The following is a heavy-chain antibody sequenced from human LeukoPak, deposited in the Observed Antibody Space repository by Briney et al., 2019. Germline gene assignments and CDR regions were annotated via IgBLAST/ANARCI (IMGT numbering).Heavy chain of an antibody. CDR1: GFTFSDFW. Sequence: PEGSLRLSCAGSGFTFSDFWMTWVRQTPGKGLEWVANIKEDGTEKNLVDSVKGRFTISRDNTKNTLYLQMNSLRAEDTAVYYCAKPMRSSWYFHDAFDIWGQGTMVTVSS. D-gene: IGHD6-13*01. J-gene: IGHJ3*02. V-gene: IGHV3-7*03. CDR2: IKEDGTEK. CDR3: AKPMRSSWYFHDAFDI.